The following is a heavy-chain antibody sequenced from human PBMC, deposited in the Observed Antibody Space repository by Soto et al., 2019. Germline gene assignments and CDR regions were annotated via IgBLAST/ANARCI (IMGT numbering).Heavy chain of an antibody. CDR1: GGSVSSGSYY. CDR3: ARDMNNAARLDAFDI. Sequence: QVQLQESGPGLVKPSETLSLTCTVSGGSVSSGSYYWSWIRQTPGKGLEWIGYIYYSGSTNYNPSRKSRVTISVDTSKNQLSLKRRGVTASYTAVYYCARDMNNAARLDAFDIWGQGTIVTVSS. D-gene: IGHD6-6*01. CDR2: IYYSGST. J-gene: IGHJ3*02. V-gene: IGHV4-61*01.